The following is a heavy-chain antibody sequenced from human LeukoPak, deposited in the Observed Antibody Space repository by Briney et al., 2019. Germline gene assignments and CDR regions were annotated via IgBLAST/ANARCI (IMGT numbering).Heavy chain of an antibody. CDR1: GGTFSSYA. Sequence: ASVKVSCKASGGTFSSYAISWVRQAPGQGLEWMGWMNPNSGNTGYAQKFQGRVTITRNTSISTAYMELSSLRSEDTAVYYCAREGAARPGWFDPWGQGTLVTVSS. J-gene: IGHJ5*02. CDR3: AREGAARPGWFDP. CDR2: MNPNSGNT. D-gene: IGHD6-6*01. V-gene: IGHV1-8*03.